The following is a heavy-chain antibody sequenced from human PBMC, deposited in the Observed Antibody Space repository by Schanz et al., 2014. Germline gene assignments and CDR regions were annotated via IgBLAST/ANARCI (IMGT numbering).Heavy chain of an antibody. CDR3: ARETLNWEAFDI. Sequence: EVQLVESGGGLVQPGGSLRLSCAASGFTFSSYWMHWVRQAPGKGLVSVSRINSDGSSANYADSVKGRFTISRDNAKNTLYLHMNSLRAEDTAVYYCARETLNWEAFDIWGQGTVVTVSS. CDR2: INSDGSSA. V-gene: IGHV3-74*01. D-gene: IGHD7-27*01. J-gene: IGHJ3*02. CDR1: GFTFSSYW.